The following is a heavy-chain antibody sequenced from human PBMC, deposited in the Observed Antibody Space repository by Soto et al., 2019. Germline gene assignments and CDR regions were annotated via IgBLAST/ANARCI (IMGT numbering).Heavy chain of an antibody. Sequence: SETLSLTCTVSGGSISSGGYYWSWIRQHPGKGLEWIGYIYYSGSTYYNPSLKSRVTIPVDTSKNQFSLKLSSVTAADTAVYYCARGITIFGVVTPDDAFDIWGQGTMVTVSS. V-gene: IGHV4-31*03. D-gene: IGHD3-3*01. J-gene: IGHJ3*02. CDR2: IYYSGST. CDR1: GGSISSGGYY. CDR3: ARGITIFGVVTPDDAFDI.